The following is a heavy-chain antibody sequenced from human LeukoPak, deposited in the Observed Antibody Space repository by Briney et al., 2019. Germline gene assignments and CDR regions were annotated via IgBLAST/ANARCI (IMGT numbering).Heavy chain of an antibody. V-gene: IGHV3-23*01. J-gene: IGHJ3*02. CDR1: GFTFSSYA. Sequence: GGSLRLSCAASGFTFSSYAMSWVRQAPGKGLEWVSAISGSGGSTYYADSVKGRFTISRDNSKNTLYLQMNSLRAEDTAVYYCAKPASDYYDSSGYPFDAFDIWGQGTMVTVSS. CDR3: AKPASDYYDSSGYPFDAFDI. CDR2: ISGSGGST. D-gene: IGHD3-22*01.